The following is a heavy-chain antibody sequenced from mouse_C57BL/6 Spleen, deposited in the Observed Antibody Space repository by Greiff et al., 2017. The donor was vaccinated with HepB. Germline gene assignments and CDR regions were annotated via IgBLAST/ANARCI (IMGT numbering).Heavy chain of an antibody. V-gene: IGHV1-54*01. CDR2: INPGSGGT. D-gene: IGHD1-1*01. CDR1: GYAFTNYL. Sequence: VNVVESGAELVRPGTSVKVSCKASGYAFTNYLIEWVKQRPGQGLEWIGVINPGSGGTNYNEKFKGKATLTADKSSSTAYMQLSSLTSEDSAVYFCARSDYGDYWGQGTTLTVSS. J-gene: IGHJ2*01. CDR3: ARSDYGDY.